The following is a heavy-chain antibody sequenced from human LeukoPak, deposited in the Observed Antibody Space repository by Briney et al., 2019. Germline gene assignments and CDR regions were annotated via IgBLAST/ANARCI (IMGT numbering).Heavy chain of an antibody. CDR3: ARDMYYGDYEIDY. CDR1: GFTFSSYG. Sequence: PGGSLRLSCAASGFTFSSYGMHWVRQAPGKGLEWVAVIWYDGSNKYYADSVKGRFTISRDNSKNTLYLQMNSLRAEDTAVYYCARDMYYGDYEIDYWGQGTLVTVSS. V-gene: IGHV3-33*01. J-gene: IGHJ4*02. CDR2: IWYDGSNK. D-gene: IGHD4-17*01.